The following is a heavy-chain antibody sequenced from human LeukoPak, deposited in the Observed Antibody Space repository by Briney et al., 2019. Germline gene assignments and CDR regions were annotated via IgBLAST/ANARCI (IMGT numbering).Heavy chain of an antibody. CDR1: GFTFSSYG. J-gene: IGHJ6*02. D-gene: IGHD4-17*01. Sequence: PGGSLRLSCAASGFTFSSYGMHWVRQAPGKGLEWVAVISYDGSNKYYADSVKGRFTISRDNSKNTLYLQMNSLRAEDTAVYYCAKSYGDFGHYYYGIDVWGQGTTVTVSS. CDR2: ISYDGSNK. CDR3: AKSYGDFGHYYYGIDV. V-gene: IGHV3-30*18.